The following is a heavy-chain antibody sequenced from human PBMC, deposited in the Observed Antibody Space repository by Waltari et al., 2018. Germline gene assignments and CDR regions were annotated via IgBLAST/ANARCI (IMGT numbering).Heavy chain of an antibody. Sequence: QVQLVQSGAEVKKPGASVKVSCKASGSTFTSYYMHWVRPAPGQGLEWMGISNPSGGSKSYAKKFEGRVTMTRDTSTSTVYMELSSLRSEDTAVYYCARGVGIAVAGTFDYWGQGTLVTVSS. V-gene: IGHV1-46*01. CDR2: SNPSGGSK. CDR1: GSTFTSYY. CDR3: ARGVGIAVAGTFDY. J-gene: IGHJ4*02. D-gene: IGHD6-19*01.